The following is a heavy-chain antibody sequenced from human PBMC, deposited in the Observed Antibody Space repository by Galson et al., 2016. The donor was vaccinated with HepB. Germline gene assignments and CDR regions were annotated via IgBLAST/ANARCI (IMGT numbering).Heavy chain of an antibody. J-gene: IGHJ6*02. CDR3: AKDPFEYLYGVDV. V-gene: IGHV3-9*01. CDR1: GFTFDDYA. Sequence: SLRLSCAASGFTFDDYAMHWVRQVPGKGLEWVSGINWNSARKVYAGSVKGRFIISRDNAKNFMYLQMDSLRPEDTAVYFCAKDPFEYLYGVDVWGQGTTVTVSS. CDR2: INWNSARK. D-gene: IGHD2/OR15-2a*01.